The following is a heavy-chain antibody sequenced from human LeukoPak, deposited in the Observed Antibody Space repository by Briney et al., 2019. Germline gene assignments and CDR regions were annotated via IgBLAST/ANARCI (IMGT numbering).Heavy chain of an antibody. CDR3: ATDDYSGLLDY. D-gene: IGHD4-11*01. CDR1: GYTFTDYY. V-gene: IGHV1-69-2*01. J-gene: IGHJ4*02. Sequence: GATVKISCKVSGYTFTDYYMDWVQQAPGKGLEWMGLVDSEDGETIYAEKFQGRVTITADTYTDAAYMELSSLRSEDTAEYYCATDDYSGLLDYWGQGTLVTVSS. CDR2: VDSEDGET.